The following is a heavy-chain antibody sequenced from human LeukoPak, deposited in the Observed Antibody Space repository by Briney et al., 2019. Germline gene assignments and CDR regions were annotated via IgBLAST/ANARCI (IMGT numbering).Heavy chain of an antibody. CDR3: AKVTFGAPAIDY. CDR1: GFTFSSYS. V-gene: IGHV3-21*01. J-gene: IGHJ4*02. D-gene: IGHD3-16*01. CDR2: ISSSSSYI. Sequence: GGSLRLSCAASGFTFSSYSMNWVRQAPGKGLEWVSSISSSSSYIYYADSVKGRFTISRDNAKNSLYLQMNSLRAEDTAVYYCAKVTFGAPAIDYWGQGTLVTVSS.